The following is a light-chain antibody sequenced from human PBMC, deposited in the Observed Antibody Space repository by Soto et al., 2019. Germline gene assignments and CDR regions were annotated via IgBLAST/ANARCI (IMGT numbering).Light chain of an antibody. CDR2: GAS. Sequence: EIVMTQSPATLSVSPGERATLSCRASQSVSSNLAWYQQKPGQAPRLLIYGASTRATGIPARFSGSGSGTGFTLTISSLQSEDFAVYYCQHYYNWPRTFGQGTKVEIK. V-gene: IGKV3-15*01. CDR3: QHYYNWPRT. CDR1: QSVSSN. J-gene: IGKJ1*01.